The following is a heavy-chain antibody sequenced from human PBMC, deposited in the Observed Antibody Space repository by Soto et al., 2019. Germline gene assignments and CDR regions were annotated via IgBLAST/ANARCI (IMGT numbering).Heavy chain of an antibody. Sequence: SENLSLTCTVSGGSISSGDYYWSWIRQPPGKGLEWIGYIYYSGSTYYNPSLKSRVTISVDTSTNQFSLKLSYVTAADTAVYYCARVNGDYSYYYYGMDVWGQGTTVTVSS. CDR3: ARVNGDYSYYYYGMDV. J-gene: IGHJ6*02. CDR2: IYYSGST. D-gene: IGHD4-17*01. CDR1: GGSISSGDYY. V-gene: IGHV4-30-4*01.